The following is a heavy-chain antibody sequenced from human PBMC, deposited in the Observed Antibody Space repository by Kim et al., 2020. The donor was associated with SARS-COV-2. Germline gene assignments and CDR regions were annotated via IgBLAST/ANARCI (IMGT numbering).Heavy chain of an antibody. D-gene: IGHD2-2*01. J-gene: IGHJ4*02. V-gene: IGHV3-23*01. Sequence: VKGRFTISRDNSKNTLYLQMNSLRAEDTAVYYCAKGDIVVVPAALYYFDYWGQGTLVTVSS. CDR3: AKGDIVVVPAALYYFDY.